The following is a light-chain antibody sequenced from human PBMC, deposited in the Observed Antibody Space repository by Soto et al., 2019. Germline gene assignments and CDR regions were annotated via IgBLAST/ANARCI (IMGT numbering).Light chain of an antibody. CDR2: LAS. CDR1: QSINIW. V-gene: IGKV1-5*03. CDR3: QQYNVYWT. J-gene: IGKJ1*01. Sequence: DIQMTQSPSTLSASVGDRVTITCRASQSINIWLAWYQQKPGRAPKLLIYLASTLASGVPSRFSGSGSGTEFTLTISSLQPDDFATYYCQQYNVYWTFGQGTKVDI.